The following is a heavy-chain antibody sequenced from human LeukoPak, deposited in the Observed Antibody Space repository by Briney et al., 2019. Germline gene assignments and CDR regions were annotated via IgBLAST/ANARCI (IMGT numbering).Heavy chain of an antibody. CDR3: ARAWRRRKYYYYMDV. J-gene: IGHJ6*03. CDR1: GYTFSNYG. Sequence: ASVKVSCKASGYTFSNYGMSWVRQAPGHGLEWMGWISGFNGHTKYSQKSQGRVTMTTYTSTSTAYMEVRSLRSDDTAVYYCARAWRRRKYYYYMDVWGKGTTVTVSS. CDR2: ISGFNGHT. V-gene: IGHV1-18*04. D-gene: IGHD5-12*01.